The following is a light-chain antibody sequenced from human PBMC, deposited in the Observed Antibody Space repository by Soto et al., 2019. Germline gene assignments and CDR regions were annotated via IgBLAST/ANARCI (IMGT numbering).Light chain of an antibody. CDR1: QSISSR. Sequence: DIQMTQSPSTLSASVGDRVTITCRASQSISSRLAWYQQKPGKAPKLLIYRASTLESGVPSRFSGSGSGTEFTLTISRLHPDDFATYFCQEYDGHCTFGQGTKLEIK. V-gene: IGKV1-5*03. CDR3: QEYDGHCT. J-gene: IGKJ2*02. CDR2: RAS.